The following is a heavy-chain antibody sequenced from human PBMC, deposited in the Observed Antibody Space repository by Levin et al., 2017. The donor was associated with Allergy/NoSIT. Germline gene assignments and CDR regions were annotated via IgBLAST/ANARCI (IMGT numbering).Heavy chain of an antibody. CDR3: ARGDFSSYADSVEFTY. J-gene: IGHJ4*02. Sequence: ASVKVSCQASGYEFSNYYVHWVRQAPGQGLEWMGIINPNGGSTSYAQKLQGRVTMTADTSTDRVYMVLSSLRSEDTAMYYCARGDFSSYADSVEFTYWGQGSLVTVSS. CDR2: INPNGGST. D-gene: IGHD6-13*01. V-gene: IGHV1-46*01. CDR1: GYEFSNYY.